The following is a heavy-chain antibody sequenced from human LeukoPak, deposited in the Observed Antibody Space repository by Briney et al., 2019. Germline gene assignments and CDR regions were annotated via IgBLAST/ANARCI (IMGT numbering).Heavy chain of an antibody. D-gene: IGHD3-9*01. CDR1: GGTFSSYA. Sequence: SVKVSRTASGGTFSSYAISWVRQAPRHGLEWVGRISTIFGTTNYAHKFQGRVTITTDESTNKAFMELMSLRSEDTAVYYCAIDLGYYDILTGFDYWGQGTLVTVSS. V-gene: IGHV1-69*05. J-gene: IGHJ4*02. CDR3: AIDLGYYDILTGFDY. CDR2: ISTIFGTT.